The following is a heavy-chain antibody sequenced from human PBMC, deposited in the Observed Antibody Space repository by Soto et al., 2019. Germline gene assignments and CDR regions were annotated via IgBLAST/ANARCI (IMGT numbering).Heavy chain of an antibody. V-gene: IGHV1-46*01. Sequence: QVQLVQSGAEVKKPGASVKVSCKASGYTFTSYYMHWVRQAPGQGLEWRGIINPCGGSTSYAQKFQGRVTMTRDTAPSPVYMELSSLRSEDTAVYYCARDYAPVAGTHYYGMDVWGQGTTVTVSS. J-gene: IGHJ6*02. CDR2: INPCGGST. CDR1: GYTFTSYY. D-gene: IGHD6-19*01. CDR3: ARDYAPVAGTHYYGMDV.